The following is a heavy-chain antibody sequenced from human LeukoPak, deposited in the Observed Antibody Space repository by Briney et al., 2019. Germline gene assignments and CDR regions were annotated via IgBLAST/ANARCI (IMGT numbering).Heavy chain of an antibody. CDR2: FDPEDGET. J-gene: IGHJ4*02. CDR3: ATDPPYYYDSSGYPPGGY. CDR1: GYTLTELS. D-gene: IGHD3-22*01. V-gene: IGHV1-24*01. Sequence: APVKVSCKVSGYTLTELSMHWVRQAPGKGLEWMGGFDPEDGETIYAQKFQGRVTMTEDTSTDTAYMELSSLRSEDTAVYYCATDPPYYYDSSGYPPGGYWGQGTLVTVSS.